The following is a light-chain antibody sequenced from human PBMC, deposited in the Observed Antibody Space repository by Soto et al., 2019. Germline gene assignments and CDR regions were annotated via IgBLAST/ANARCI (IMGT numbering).Light chain of an antibody. J-gene: IGLJ1*01. V-gene: IGLV2-14*01. Sequence: QSALTQPASVSGSPGQSITISCTGTSSDVGDYNYVSWYQQHPGKAPKLMIYDVSNRPSGVSNRFSGSKSGNTASLTISGLQAEDEADYYCSSYTSSRDVFGTGTKLTVL. CDR1: SSDVGDYNY. CDR3: SSYTSSRDV. CDR2: DVS.